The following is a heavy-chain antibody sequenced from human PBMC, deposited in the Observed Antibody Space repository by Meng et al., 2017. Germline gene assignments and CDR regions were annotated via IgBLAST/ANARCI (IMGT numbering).Heavy chain of an antibody. CDR2: INPNSGGT. V-gene: IGHV1-2*02. CDR1: GGTFSSYA. Sequence: ASVKVSCKASGGTFSSYAISWVRQAPGQGLEWMGWINPNSGGTNYAQKFQGRVTMTRDTSISTAYMELRSLRSDDTAVYYCARMRGRRLVEDAFDIWGQGTMVTVSS. CDR3: ARMRGRRLVEDAFDI. D-gene: IGHD3-16*01. J-gene: IGHJ3*02.